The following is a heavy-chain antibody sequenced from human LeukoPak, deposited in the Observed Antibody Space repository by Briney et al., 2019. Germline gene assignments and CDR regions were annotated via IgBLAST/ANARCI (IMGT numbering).Heavy chain of an antibody. D-gene: IGHD1-1*01. V-gene: IGHV3-48*02. CDR3: ARWGGTGSLYS. Sequence: GGSLRLSCAASGFTFGSDSMKWVRQAPGKGLEWVSYISSSSSSTIYYADSVKGRFTISRDNAKNSLYLQMNSLRDEDTAVYYCARWGGTGSLYSWGQGTLVTVSS. CDR2: ISSSSSSTI. CDR1: GFTFGSDS. J-gene: IGHJ4*02.